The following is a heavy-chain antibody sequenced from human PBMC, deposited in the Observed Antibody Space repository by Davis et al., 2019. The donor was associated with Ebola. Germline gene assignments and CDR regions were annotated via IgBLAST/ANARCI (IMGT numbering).Heavy chain of an antibody. Sequence: SETLSLTCTVSGGSISSSSYYWGWIRQPPGKGLEWIGSIYYSGSTYYNPSLKSRVTISVDTSKNQFSLKLSSVTAADTAVYYCARRIAAAGQYYYYYGMDVWGQGTTVTVSS. CDR1: GGSISSSSYY. D-gene: IGHD6-13*01. J-gene: IGHJ6*02. CDR3: ARRIAAAGQYYYYYGMDV. V-gene: IGHV4-39*01. CDR2: IYYSGST.